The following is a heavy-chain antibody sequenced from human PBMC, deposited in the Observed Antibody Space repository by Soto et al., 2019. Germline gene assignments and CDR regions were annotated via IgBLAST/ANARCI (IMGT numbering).Heavy chain of an antibody. CDR1: GGTFSSYT. V-gene: IGHV1-69*04. D-gene: IGHD3-3*01. Sequence: GASVKVSCKASGGTFSSYTISWVRQAPGQGLERMGRIIPILGIANYAQKFQGRVTITADKSTSTAYMELSSLRSEDTAVYYCAREEGITIFGVVTNWFDPWGQGTLVTVSS. J-gene: IGHJ5*02. CDR3: AREEGITIFGVVTNWFDP. CDR2: IIPILGIA.